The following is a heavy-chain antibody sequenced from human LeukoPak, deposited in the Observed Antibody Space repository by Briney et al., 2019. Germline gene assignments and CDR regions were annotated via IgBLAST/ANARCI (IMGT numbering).Heavy chain of an antibody. J-gene: IGHJ5*02. V-gene: IGHV3-30*03. Sequence: PGGSLRLSCEPSGFTFSSYSMHWVRQAPGKGLEWVAIISYDGSYENYGDSVKGRFTISRDNSKNTLYLQMNSQLTEDTAVYYCARDPPRWVLSGPADRWGQGTLVTVSS. CDR2: ISYDGSYE. CDR1: GFTFSSYS. D-gene: IGHD4-23*01. CDR3: ARDPPRWVLSGPADR.